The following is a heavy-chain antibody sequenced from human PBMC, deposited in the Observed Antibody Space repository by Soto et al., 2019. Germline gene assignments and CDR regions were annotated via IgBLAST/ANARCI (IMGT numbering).Heavy chain of an antibody. D-gene: IGHD6-6*01. Sequence: GGSLRLSCVASGFDLTSSRMNWVRQAPGKRPEWVASISGSGKDTFYRHSVKGRFAISRDSAGTSLFLRMDSVKVEDTAVYHCARVHLVAGSAFYCAMDVWGPGTAVTVSS. CDR1: GFDLTSSR. V-gene: IGHV3-21*01. CDR3: ARVHLVAGSAFYCAMDV. CDR2: ISGSGKDT. J-gene: IGHJ6*02.